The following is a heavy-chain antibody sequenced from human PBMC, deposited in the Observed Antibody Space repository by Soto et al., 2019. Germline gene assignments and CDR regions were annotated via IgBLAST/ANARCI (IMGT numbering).Heavy chain of an antibody. V-gene: IGHV3-21*01. D-gene: IGHD6-13*01. CDR2: ISSSSSYI. Sequence: GGSLRLSCAASGFTFSSYSMNWVRQAPGKALEWVSSISSSSSYIYYADSVKGRFTISRDNAKNSLYLQMNSLRAEDTAVYYCARDYYHDDGYSSSHDAFDIWGQGTMVTVPS. CDR3: ARDYYHDDGYSSSHDAFDI. J-gene: IGHJ3*02. CDR1: GFTFSSYS.